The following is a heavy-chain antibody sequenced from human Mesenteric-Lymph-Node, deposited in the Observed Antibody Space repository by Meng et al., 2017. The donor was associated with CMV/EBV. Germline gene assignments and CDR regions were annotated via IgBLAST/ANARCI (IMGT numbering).Heavy chain of an antibody. CDR3: ARGIAAAGPTAFDY. V-gene: IGHV1-8*02. Sequence: SGYPFTGYYMHWVRQAPGQGLEWMGWMNPNSGNTGYAQKFRGRVTMTRNTSISTAYMELSSLRSEDTAVYYCARGIAAAGPTAFDYWGQGTLVTVSS. CDR2: MNPNSGNT. J-gene: IGHJ4*02. CDR1: GYPFTGYY. D-gene: IGHD6-13*01.